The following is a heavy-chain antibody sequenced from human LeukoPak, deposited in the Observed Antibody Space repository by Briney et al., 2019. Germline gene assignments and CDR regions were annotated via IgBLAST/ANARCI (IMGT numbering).Heavy chain of an antibody. CDR2: INPNSGGT. V-gene: IGHV1-2*06. Sequence: ASVKVSCKASGYTFTSYDFNWLRQATGQGPEWMGRINPNSGGTNYAQKFQGRVTMTRDTSISTAYMELSRLRSDDTAVYYCARAKSGVGTFDYWGQGTLVTVSS. CDR1: GYTFTSYD. D-gene: IGHD3-10*01. CDR3: ARAKSGVGTFDY. J-gene: IGHJ4*02.